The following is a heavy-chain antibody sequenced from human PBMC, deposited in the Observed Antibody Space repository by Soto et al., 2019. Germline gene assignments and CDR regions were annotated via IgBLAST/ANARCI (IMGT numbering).Heavy chain of an antibody. V-gene: IGHV1-18*01. CDR2: ISAHNGNM. CDR1: GYTFTSYG. D-gene: IGHD1-20*01. CDR3: VRGWYNTGRHLNEF. Sequence: QVQLVQSGPEVKKPGASVRVSCKASGYTFTSYGITWVRQAPGQGLEWMGWISAHNGNMNYAQKFQGRFTMTTDTSTSTAYMELRSRGFDDTAVYFCVRGWYNTGRHLNEFWGQGTLVSVSS. J-gene: IGHJ4*02.